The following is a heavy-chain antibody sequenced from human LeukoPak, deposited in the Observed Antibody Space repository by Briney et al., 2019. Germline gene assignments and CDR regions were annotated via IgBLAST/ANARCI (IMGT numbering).Heavy chain of an antibody. D-gene: IGHD4-17*01. J-gene: IGHJ4*02. V-gene: IGHV3-7*01. CDR3: AREDG. CDR1: GFSFSNSW. CDR2: THPDGSEK. Sequence: PGGSLRLSCVGYGFSFSNSWMNWVRQAPGKGLEWVASTHPDGSEKFYVDSVKGRFTISRDNSKSTLYLQMNSLRPEDTAVYYCAREDGWGQGTLVTVSS.